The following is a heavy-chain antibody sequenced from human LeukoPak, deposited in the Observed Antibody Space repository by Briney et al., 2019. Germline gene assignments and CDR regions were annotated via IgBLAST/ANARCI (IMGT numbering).Heavy chain of an antibody. CDR2: MYYSGST. CDR3: ARGYSSSWYMNWFDP. CDR1: GGSISTYS. V-gene: IGHV4-59*08. Sequence: SETLSLTCAVSGGSISTYSWSWIRQPPEKGLEWIGYMYYSGSTNYNPSLKSRVTISIDTSKNQFSLKLNSVTAADAAIYYCARGYSSSWYMNWFDPWGQGTLVTVSS. D-gene: IGHD6-13*01. J-gene: IGHJ5*02.